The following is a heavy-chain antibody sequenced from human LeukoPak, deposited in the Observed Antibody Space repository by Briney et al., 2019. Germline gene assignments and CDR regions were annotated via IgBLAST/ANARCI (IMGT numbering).Heavy chain of an antibody. CDR1: GFTFSSYE. CDR2: ISSSGSTI. D-gene: IGHD1-1*01. J-gene: IGHJ6*03. CDR3: AKTGLYYYYMDV. Sequence: GGSLRLSCAASGFTFSSYEMNWVRQAPGKGLEWVSYISSSGSTIYYADSVKGRFTISRDNPKNTLYLQMNSLRAEDTAVYYCAKTGLYYYYMDVWGKGTTVTVSS. V-gene: IGHV3-48*03.